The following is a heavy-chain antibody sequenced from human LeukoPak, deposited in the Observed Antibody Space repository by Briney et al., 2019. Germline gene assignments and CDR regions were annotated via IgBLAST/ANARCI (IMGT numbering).Heavy chain of an antibody. CDR1: GGTFSSYA. V-gene: IGHV1-69*05. J-gene: IGHJ6*03. CDR2: IIPIFGTA. D-gene: IGHD3/OR15-3a*01. Sequence: SVKVSCKASGGTFSSYAISWVRQAPGQGLERMGRIIPIFGTANYAQKFQGRVTITTDESTSTAYMELSSLRSEDTAVYYCARVGLKDYYYYMDVWGKGTTVTVSS. CDR3: ARVGLKDYYYYMDV.